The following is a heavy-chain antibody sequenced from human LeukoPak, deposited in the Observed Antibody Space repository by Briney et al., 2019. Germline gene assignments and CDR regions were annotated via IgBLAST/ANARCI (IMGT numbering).Heavy chain of an antibody. Sequence: GGSLRLSCAASGFTFSSYAMHWVRQAPGKGLEWVAVISYDGSNKYYADSVKGRFTISRDNSKNTLYLQMNSLRAEDTAVYYCARVGSSSSLGFDYWGQGTLVTVSS. V-gene: IGHV3-30*04. J-gene: IGHJ4*02. CDR1: GFTFSSYA. CDR3: ARVGSSSSLGFDY. D-gene: IGHD6-6*01. CDR2: ISYDGSNK.